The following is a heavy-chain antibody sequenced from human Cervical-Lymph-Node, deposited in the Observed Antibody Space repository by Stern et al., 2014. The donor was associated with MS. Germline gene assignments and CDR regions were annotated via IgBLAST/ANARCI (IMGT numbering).Heavy chain of an antibody. D-gene: IGHD3-16*01. Sequence: VQLVESGAEVKKPGASVKISCKPSGYTFTTYGFSWVRQAPGQGLEWMAWISAPDVDTHYAQKLQGRVTVTTDAFTSTAAMELRSLRSDDTAVYYCLRGAWGDVIDYWGQGTLVSVSS. V-gene: IGHV1-18*01. J-gene: IGHJ4*02. CDR1: GYTFTTYG. CDR2: ISAPDVDT. CDR3: LRGAWGDVIDY.